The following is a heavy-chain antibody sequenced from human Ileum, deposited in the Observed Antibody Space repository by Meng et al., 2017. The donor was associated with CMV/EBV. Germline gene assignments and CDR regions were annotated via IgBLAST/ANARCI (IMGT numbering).Heavy chain of an antibody. J-gene: IGHJ4*02. D-gene: IGHD1-26*01. CDR1: GFSPITNGEG. CDR3: AHFVGGYYPSRPDY. CDR2: IYRGDDK. Sequence: QITLQEAGPTLLKPTQTLSLTCTFLGFSPITNGEGLGWIRQPPGKALEWLALIYRGDDKRYSPSLNSRLSIAKDTSKNEVVLTMTNMGPVDTGTYYCAHFVGGYYPSRPDYWGQGTLVTVSS. V-gene: IGHV2-5*02.